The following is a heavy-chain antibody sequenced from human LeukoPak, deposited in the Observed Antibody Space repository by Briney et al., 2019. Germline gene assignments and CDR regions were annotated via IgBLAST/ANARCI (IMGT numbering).Heavy chain of an antibody. D-gene: IGHD5-18*01. CDR2: IYYSGST. CDR3: ARGILYSYGLYYFDY. Sequence: SETLSLTCTVSGGSISSYYWSWIRQPPGKGLAWIGYIYYSGSTNYNPSLKSRVTISVDTSKNQFSLKLSSVTAADTAVYYCARGILYSYGLYYFDYWGQGTLATVSS. V-gene: IGHV4-59*01. CDR1: GGSISSYY. J-gene: IGHJ4*02.